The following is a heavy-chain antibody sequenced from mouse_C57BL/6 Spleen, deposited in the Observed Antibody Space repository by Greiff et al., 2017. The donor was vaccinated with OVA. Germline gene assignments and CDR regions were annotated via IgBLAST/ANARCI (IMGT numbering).Heavy chain of an antibody. J-gene: IGHJ2*01. CDR3: ARGGLPYYFDY. CDR2: INPSSGYT. CDR1: GYTFPSYS. V-gene: IGHV1-4*01. D-gene: IGHD2-4*01. Sequence: QLQQSGAELARPGASVKMSCKASGYTFPSYSMPWVKPGPGQGLDWVGYINPSSGYTQYNQKFKDKATLTADKSSSTAYMQLSSLTSEDSAVYYCARGGLPYYFDYWGQGTTLTVSS.